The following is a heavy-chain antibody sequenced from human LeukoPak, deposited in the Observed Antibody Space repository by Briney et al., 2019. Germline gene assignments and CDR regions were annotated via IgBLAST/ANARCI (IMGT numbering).Heavy chain of an antibody. J-gene: IGHJ4*02. V-gene: IGHV4-59*01. D-gene: IGHD3-3*01. CDR1: GGSISSYY. CDR2: IYYSGST. CDR3: ARARTIFGVVIDY. Sequence: PETLSLTCTVSGGSISSYYWSWIRQPPGKGLEWIGYIYYSGSTNYNPSLKSRVTISVDTSKNQFSLKLSSVTAADTAVYYCARARTIFGVVIDYWGQGTLVTVSS.